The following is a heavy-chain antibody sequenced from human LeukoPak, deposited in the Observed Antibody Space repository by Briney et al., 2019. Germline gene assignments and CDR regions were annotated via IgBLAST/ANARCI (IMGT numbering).Heavy chain of an antibody. CDR3: ARVRFDYYDSSGYYTFDY. Sequence: ASVKVSCKASGYTSTSYYMHWVRQAPGQGLEWMGIINPSGGSTSYAQKFQGRVTMTRDTSTSTVYMELSSLRSEDTAVYYCARVRFDYYDSSGYYTFDYWGQGTLVTVSS. CDR1: GYTSTSYY. J-gene: IGHJ4*02. CDR2: INPSGGST. V-gene: IGHV1-46*01. D-gene: IGHD3-22*01.